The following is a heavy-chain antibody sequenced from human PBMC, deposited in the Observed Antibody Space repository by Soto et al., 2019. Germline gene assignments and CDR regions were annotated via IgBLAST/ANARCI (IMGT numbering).Heavy chain of an antibody. CDR3: AGYCSSTSCSQGHYGMDV. V-gene: IGHV3-23*01. Sequence: GGSLRLSCAASGFTFSSYAMSWVRQAPGKGLEWVSAISGSGGSTYYADSVKGRFTISRDNSKNTLYLQMNSLRAEDTAVYYCAGYCSSTSCSQGHYGMDVWGQGTTVTVSS. CDR1: GFTFSSYA. CDR2: ISGSGGST. J-gene: IGHJ6*02. D-gene: IGHD2-2*01.